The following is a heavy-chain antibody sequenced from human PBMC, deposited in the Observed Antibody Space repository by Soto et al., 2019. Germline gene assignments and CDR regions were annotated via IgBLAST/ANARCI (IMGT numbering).Heavy chain of an antibody. V-gene: IGHV4-59*01. CDR2: IYYLGST. D-gene: IGHD3-10*01. CDR1: GGSMSEYF. CDR3: ARDGYDGSGSPYPAY. Sequence: SETRSLTCIVSGGSMSEYFWTWIRQSPGKGLEWIGYIYYLGSTDHNPSLKSRVTISVDTSKRQFSLRLTSVTAADTAVYYCARDGYDGSGSPYPAYWGPGTQVTVSS. J-gene: IGHJ4*02.